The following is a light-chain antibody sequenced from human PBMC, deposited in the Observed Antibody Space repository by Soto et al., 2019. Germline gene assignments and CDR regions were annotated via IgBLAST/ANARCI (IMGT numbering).Light chain of an antibody. CDR2: RTS. J-gene: IGKJ2*01. CDR3: QQYAGSPRT. V-gene: IGKV3-15*01. CDR1: QSISSN. Sequence: EIVMTQSPATLSVSPGERATLSCRASQSISSNLAWYQQKPGQAPRLLMFRTSSRATGFPARFSGSGSGTEFNLTISSLQSEDFGVYYCQQYAGSPRTFGQGTKLEIK.